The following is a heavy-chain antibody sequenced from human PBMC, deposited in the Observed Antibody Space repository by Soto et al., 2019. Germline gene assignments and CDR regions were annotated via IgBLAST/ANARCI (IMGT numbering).Heavy chain of an antibody. V-gene: IGHV3-23*01. CDR3: AKFLVPGGYYYYGMDV. J-gene: IGHJ6*02. Sequence: GGSLRLSCAASGFPFSSYVMSWVRQAPGKGLEWVSTISGSSGSTYYADSVKGRFTISRDNSKNTLYLQMNSLRAEDTAVYYCAKFLVPGGYYYYGMDVWGQGTTVTVSS. D-gene: IGHD3-3*01. CDR2: ISGSSGST. CDR1: GFPFSSYV.